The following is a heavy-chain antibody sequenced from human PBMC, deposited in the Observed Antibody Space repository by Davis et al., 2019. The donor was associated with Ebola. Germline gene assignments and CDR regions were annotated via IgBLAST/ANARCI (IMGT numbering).Heavy chain of an antibody. D-gene: IGHD6-19*01. CDR2: TNSDGSIT. V-gene: IGHV3-74*01. CDR3: AKGDDSGWYGFDY. CDR1: GFTFSSNW. J-gene: IGHJ4*02. Sequence: GESLKISCAASGFTFSSNWMHWVRQAPGKGLVWVSRTNSDGSITSYADSVKGRFTISRDNAKNTLYLQMNSLRDEDTAVYYCAKGDDSGWYGFDYWGQGALVTVSS.